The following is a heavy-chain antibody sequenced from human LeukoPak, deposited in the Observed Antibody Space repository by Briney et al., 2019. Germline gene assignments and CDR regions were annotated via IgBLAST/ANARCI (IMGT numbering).Heavy chain of an antibody. V-gene: IGHV1-18*01. D-gene: IGHD3-22*01. CDR2: LSAYNGNT. CDR1: GYTFTSYG. J-gene: IGHJ4*02. Sequence: ASVKVSCKASGYTFTSYGISWVRRAPGQGLEWMGWLSAYNGNTNYAQKLQGRVTMTTDTSTSTAYMELRSLRSDDTAVYYCARGGYYYDSSGYEEDYWGQGTLVTVSS. CDR3: ARGGYYYDSSGYEEDY.